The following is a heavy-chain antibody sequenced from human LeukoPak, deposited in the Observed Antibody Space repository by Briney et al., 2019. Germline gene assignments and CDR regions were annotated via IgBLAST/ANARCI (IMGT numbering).Heavy chain of an antibody. Sequence: GGSLRLSCAASGFTFSSYGMHWVRQAPGKGLEWVAVIWYDGSNKYYADSVKGRFTISRDNSKNTLYLQMNSLRAEDTAVYYCAREATRDAFDIWGQGTMVAVSS. CDR3: AREATRDAFDI. V-gene: IGHV3-33*01. CDR1: GFTFSSYG. J-gene: IGHJ3*02. CDR2: IWYDGSNK. D-gene: IGHD1-26*01.